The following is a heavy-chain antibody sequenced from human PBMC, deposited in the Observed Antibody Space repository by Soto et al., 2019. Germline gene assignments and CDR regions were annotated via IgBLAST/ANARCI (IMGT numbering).Heavy chain of an antibody. J-gene: IGHJ4*02. CDR3: AAVPPITMVRGVTDY. CDR2: IVVGSGNT. V-gene: IGHV1-58*01. Sequence: ASVKVSCKASGFTFTSSAVQWVRQARGQRLEWIGWIVVGSGNTNYAQKFQERVTITRDMSTSTAYMELSSLRSEDTAVYYCAAVPPITMVRGVTDYWGQGTLVTVSS. CDR1: GFTFTSSA. D-gene: IGHD3-10*01.